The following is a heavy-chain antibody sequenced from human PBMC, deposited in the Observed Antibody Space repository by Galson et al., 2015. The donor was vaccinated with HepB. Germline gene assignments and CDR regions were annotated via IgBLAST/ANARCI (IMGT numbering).Heavy chain of an antibody. J-gene: IGHJ6*02. D-gene: IGHD3-10*01. V-gene: IGHV1-18*01. Sequence: SVKVSCKASGYTFTSYGISWVRQAPGQGLEWMGWISAYNGNTNYAQKLQGRVTMTTDTSTSTAYMELRSLRSDDTAVYYCVRGGSGSYYLYYYYGMDVWGQGTTVTVSS. CDR1: GYTFTSYG. CDR2: ISAYNGNT. CDR3: VRGGSGSYYLYYYYGMDV.